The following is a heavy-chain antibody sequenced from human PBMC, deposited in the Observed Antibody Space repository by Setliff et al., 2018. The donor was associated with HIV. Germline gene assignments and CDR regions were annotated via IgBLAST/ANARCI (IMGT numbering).Heavy chain of an antibody. CDR3: ARLSHNRPWLVVNSPLDS. CDR1: GYTFSTYW. V-gene: IGHV5-51*01. D-gene: IGHD6-19*01. J-gene: IGHJ4*02. CDR2: IYPDKSDT. Sequence: PGESLKISCQGSGYTFSTYWIAWVRQTPGKGMDWVGLIYPDKSDTKYRPSLQGQVTISADKSIATAYLQWNKLKASDTALYYCARLSHNRPWLVVNSPLDSWGQGTLVTVS.